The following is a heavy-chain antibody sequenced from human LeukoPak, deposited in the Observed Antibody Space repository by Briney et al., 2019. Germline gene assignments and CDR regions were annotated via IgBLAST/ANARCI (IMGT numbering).Heavy chain of an antibody. J-gene: IGHJ5*02. CDR3: ARVYTSGWYHRFDP. CDR1: GGSLNSTGYS. Sequence: SETLSLTCTVSGGSLNSTGYSWGWVRQSPGKGLEWIGSLSYSGSTYSNLSLKSRVTISLDASRNQFSLKLSSVPAAHMALYYCARVYTSGWYHRFDPSGQGDLVTVSS. D-gene: IGHD6-19*01. V-gene: IGHV4-39*07. CDR2: LSYSGST.